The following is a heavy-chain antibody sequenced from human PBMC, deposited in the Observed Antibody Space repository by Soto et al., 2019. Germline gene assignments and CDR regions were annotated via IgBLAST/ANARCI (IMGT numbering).Heavy chain of an antibody. D-gene: IGHD5-18*01. CDR2: SDSGGST. J-gene: IGHJ4*02. V-gene: IGHV3-66*04. CDR1: GVTVSSNY. Sequence: EVQLVESGGGLVQPGGSLRLSCAASGVTVSSNYMSWVRQAPGQGLEWVSVSDSGGSTYYADSVKGRFTISKDNSKNTLYPQMNSLRAEGTAVYYCARHGYNYGGGYFDYWGQGTLVTVSS. CDR3: ARHGYNYGGGYFDY.